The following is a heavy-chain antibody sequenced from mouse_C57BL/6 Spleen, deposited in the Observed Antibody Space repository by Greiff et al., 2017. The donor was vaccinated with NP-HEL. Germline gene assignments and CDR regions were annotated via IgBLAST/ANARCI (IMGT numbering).Heavy chain of an antibody. CDR1: GFTFSDAW. CDR3: TTYYGSSYDWYFDV. CDR2: IRNKANNHAT. J-gene: IGHJ1*03. V-gene: IGHV6-6*01. D-gene: IGHD1-1*01. Sequence: EVHLVESGGGLVQPGGSMKLSCAASGFTFSDAWMDWVRQSPEKGLEWVAEIRNKANNHATYYAESVKGRFTISRDDSKSSVYLQMNSLRAEDTGIYYCTTYYGSSYDWYFDVWGTGTTVTVSS.